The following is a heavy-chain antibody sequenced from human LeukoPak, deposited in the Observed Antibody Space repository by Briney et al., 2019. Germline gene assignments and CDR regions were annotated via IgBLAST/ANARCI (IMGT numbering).Heavy chain of an antibody. CDR2: IHYSGST. D-gene: IGHD3-22*01. Sequence: SETLSLTCTVSGGSISSYYWSWIRQPPGKGLEWIGYIHYSGSTNNNPSLKSRVTISVDTSKNQFSLKLSSVTAADTAVYYCARHIRRGYDSSGYYPYYYYYMDVWGKGTTVTISS. J-gene: IGHJ6*03. CDR3: ARHIRRGYDSSGYYPYYYYYMDV. CDR1: GGSISSYY. V-gene: IGHV4-59*08.